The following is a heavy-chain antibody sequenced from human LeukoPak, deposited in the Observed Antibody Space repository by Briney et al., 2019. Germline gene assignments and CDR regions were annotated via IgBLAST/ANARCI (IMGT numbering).Heavy chain of an antibody. CDR1: GGSISSYY. D-gene: IGHD3-3*01. CDR3: ARTAHDFWSGYNDY. J-gene: IGHJ4*02. V-gene: IGHV4-59*01. Sequence: SETLSLTCTVSGGSISSYYWSWIRQPPGKGLEWIGYIYYSGSTNYNPSLKSRVTISVDTSKNQFSLRLSSVTAADTAVYYCARTAHDFWSGYNDYWGQGTLVTVSS. CDR2: IYYSGST.